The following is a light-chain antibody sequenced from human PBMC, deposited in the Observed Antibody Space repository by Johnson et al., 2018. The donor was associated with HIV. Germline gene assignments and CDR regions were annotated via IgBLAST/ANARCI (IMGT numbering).Light chain of an antibody. CDR2: DNN. J-gene: IGLJ1*01. CDR3: GTWGSYLSAGHNYV. CDR1: SSNVGNNY. V-gene: IGLV1-51*01. Sequence: QPVLTQPPSVSAAPGQKVTISCSGSSSNVGNNYVSWYQQLPGTAPKLLIYDNNKRPSGIPDRFSGSKSGTSATLGIPGLQTGDEADYYCGTWGSYLSAGHNYVFVTGNKVTCL.